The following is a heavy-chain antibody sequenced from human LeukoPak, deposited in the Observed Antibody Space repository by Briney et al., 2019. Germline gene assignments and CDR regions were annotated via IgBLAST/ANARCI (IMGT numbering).Heavy chain of an antibody. CDR1: GYTFTSYD. V-gene: IGHV1-8*01. J-gene: IGHJ6*02. D-gene: IGHD3-3*01. Sequence: ASVKVSCKASGYTFTSYDINWVRQATGHGLEWMGWMNPNSGNTGYAQKFQGRVTMTRNTSISTAYMELSSLRSEDTAVYYCARVRYYDFWSGYYQQNYYYYGMDVWGQGTTVTVSS. CDR3: ARVRYYDFWSGYYQQNYYYYGMDV. CDR2: MNPNSGNT.